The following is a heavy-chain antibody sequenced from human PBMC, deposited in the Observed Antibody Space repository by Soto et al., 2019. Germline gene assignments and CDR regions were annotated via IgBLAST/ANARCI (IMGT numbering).Heavy chain of an antibody. CDR1: GFTFSSYW. J-gene: IGHJ4*02. V-gene: IGHV3-7*03. Sequence: XASLVLSCAASGFTFSSYWMSGVRQAPGKELEWVANINQDGSERYYVDSVRGRFTISRDNVENSLYLQLNSLRPEDTAVYYCVVYGYGVSAAAYWGQGTLVTVSS. CDR3: VVYGYGVSAAAY. D-gene: IGHD4-17*01. CDR2: INQDGSER.